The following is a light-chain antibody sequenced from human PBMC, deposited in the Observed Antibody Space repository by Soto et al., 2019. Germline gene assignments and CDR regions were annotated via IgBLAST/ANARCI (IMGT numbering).Light chain of an antibody. Sequence: QSVLTQPPSASGTPGQRVTISCSESSSSIGSNAVNWCQQLPGTAPRLLIYSNDQRPPGVPDRFSGSKSGTSASLGISGLQSEDEADYFCAVWDDSLNGWVFGGGTKVTVL. CDR2: SND. V-gene: IGLV1-44*01. CDR3: AVWDDSLNGWV. J-gene: IGLJ3*02. CDR1: SSSIGSNA.